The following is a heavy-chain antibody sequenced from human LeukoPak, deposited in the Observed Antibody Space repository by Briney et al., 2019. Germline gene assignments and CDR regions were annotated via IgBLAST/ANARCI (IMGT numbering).Heavy chain of an antibody. CDR1: GFAFSTYW. V-gene: IGHV3-74*01. CDR2: ISPDGRDT. D-gene: IGHD6-13*01. J-gene: IGHJ5*02. Sequence: GGSLRLTCAASGFAFSTYWMHWVRQAPGKGPVWVSRISPDGRDTIYANSVKGRFTISRDNSKNTLYLQMNSLRAEDTAVYYCAKDQKQGFDPWGQGTLVTVSS. CDR3: AKDQKQGFDP.